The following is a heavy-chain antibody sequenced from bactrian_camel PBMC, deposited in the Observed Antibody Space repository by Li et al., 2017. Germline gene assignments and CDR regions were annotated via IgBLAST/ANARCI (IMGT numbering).Heavy chain of an antibody. V-gene: IGHV3S56*01. CDR1: GDTIGRYC. D-gene: IGHD2*01. J-gene: IGHJ4*01. Sequence: HVQLVESGGGSVQVGGSLTRSCVASGDTIGRYCMGWFRQVPGKGREKVAAIFTSDGSLDYADDVKGRFTISRDDSKDTVYLQMNSLKPEDTAMYYCAADGPRSTTRCAAIITYTPRYVGQGTQVTVS. CDR2: FTSDGSL.